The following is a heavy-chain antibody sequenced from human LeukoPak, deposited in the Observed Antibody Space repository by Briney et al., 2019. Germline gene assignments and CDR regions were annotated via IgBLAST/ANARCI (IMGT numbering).Heavy chain of an antibody. CDR2: INHSGST. CDR3: AKRTHFFDP. V-gene: IGHV4-34*01. CDR1: GGSFSGYY. J-gene: IGHJ5*02. D-gene: IGHD3-3*02. Sequence: SETLSLTCAVYGGSFSGYYWSWIRQPPGKGLEWIGEINHSGSTNYNPSLKSRVTISVDTSKNQFSLKLSSVTAADTAVYYCAKRTHFFDPWGQGTLVTVSS.